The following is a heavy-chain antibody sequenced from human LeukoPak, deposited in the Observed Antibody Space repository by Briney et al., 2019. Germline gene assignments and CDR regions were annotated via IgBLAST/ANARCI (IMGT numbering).Heavy chain of an antibody. J-gene: IGHJ4*02. D-gene: IGHD6-19*01. CDR1: GGTFSSYA. CDR2: IIPIFGTA. CDR3: ARNSIAVAGQYFDY. Sequence: SVKVSXKASGGTFSSYAISWVRQAPGQGLEWMGRIIPIFGTANYAQKFQGRVTITTDESTSTAYMELSSLRAEDTAVYYCARNSIAVAGQYFDYWGQGTLVTVSS. V-gene: IGHV1-69*05.